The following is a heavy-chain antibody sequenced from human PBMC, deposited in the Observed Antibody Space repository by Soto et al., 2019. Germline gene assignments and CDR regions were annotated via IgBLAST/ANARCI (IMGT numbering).Heavy chain of an antibody. CDR2: IIPMFGST. Sequence: SVKVSCKASGGTFTNYAISWVRQAPGQGLEWMGGIIPMFGSTKYAQKFQGRVTITADESTSTAYMELSSLRSEDTAVYYCARDRFSSGWYGPDYWGQGTLVTVSS. J-gene: IGHJ4*02. CDR1: GGTFTNYA. V-gene: IGHV1-69*13. D-gene: IGHD6-19*01. CDR3: ARDRFSSGWYGPDY.